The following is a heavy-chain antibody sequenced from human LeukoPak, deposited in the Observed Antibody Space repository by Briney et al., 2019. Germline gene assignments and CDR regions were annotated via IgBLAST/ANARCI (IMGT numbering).Heavy chain of an antibody. CDR2: LYYSGNT. D-gene: IGHD6-19*01. CDR1: GGSISSSRYY. Sequence: SETLSLTCTVSGGSISSSRYYGGWIRQPPGKGLEWIGSLYYSGNTYYNPSLKSRVTISVDTSKNQFSLKLSSVTAADTAVYYCAREGGLKQWLVHYYYYYMDVWGKGTTVTISS. J-gene: IGHJ6*03. CDR3: AREGGLKQWLVHYYYYYMDV. V-gene: IGHV4-39*02.